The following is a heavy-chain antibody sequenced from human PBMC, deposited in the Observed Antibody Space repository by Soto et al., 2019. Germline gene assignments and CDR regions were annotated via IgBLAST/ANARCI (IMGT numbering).Heavy chain of an antibody. D-gene: IGHD4-17*01. CDR3: ARGASGDYLWVYYGMDV. CDR2: IIPIFGTA. J-gene: IGHJ6*02. CDR1: GGTFSSYA. Sequence: SVKVSCKASGGTFSSYAISWVRQAPGQGLEWMGGIIPIFGTANYAQKFQGRATITADESTSTAYMELSSLRSEDTAVYYCARGASGDYLWVYYGMDVWGQGTTVTVSS. V-gene: IGHV1-69*13.